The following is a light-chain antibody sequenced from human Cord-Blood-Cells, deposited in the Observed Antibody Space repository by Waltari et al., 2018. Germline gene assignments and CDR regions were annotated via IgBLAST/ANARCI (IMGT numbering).Light chain of an antibody. Sequence: AIRMTQSPSSFSASTGARVTITCRASQGISSYLPWYQQKPGKAPKLLIYAASTSQSGVPSRFSGSGSGTDFTLTISCLQSEDFATYYCQQYYSYPPWTFGQGTKVEIK. V-gene: IGKV1-8*01. J-gene: IGKJ1*01. CDR3: QQYYSYPPWT. CDR1: QGISSY. CDR2: AAS.